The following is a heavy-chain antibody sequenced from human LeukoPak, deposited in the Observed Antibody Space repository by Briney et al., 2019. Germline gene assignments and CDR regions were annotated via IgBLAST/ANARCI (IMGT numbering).Heavy chain of an antibody. CDR1: GYTFTGYY. J-gene: IGHJ4*02. CDR3: ARDYVDNFDSYGYIALDQ. Sequence: GASVKVSCKASGYTFTGYYIHWVRQAPGQGLEWMGWINPNSGSTNYAQNLQGRVSMTRDTSISTAHMELSRLRSDDTAVYYCARDYVDNFDSYGYIALDQWGQGTLVIVSS. D-gene: IGHD3-22*01. CDR2: INPNSGST. V-gene: IGHV1-2*02.